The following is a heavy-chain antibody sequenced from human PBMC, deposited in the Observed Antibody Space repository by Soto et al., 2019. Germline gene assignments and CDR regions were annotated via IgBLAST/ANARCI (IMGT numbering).Heavy chain of an antibody. CDR1: GDSISGSPYF. V-gene: IGHV4-39*01. CDR3: ARLQAAVPHY. CDR2: IFYDGYT. J-gene: IGHJ4*02. Sequence: QLQLQESGPGLVMPSETLSLTCTVSGDSISGSPYFWGWIRQPPGKRLEWIGSIFYDGYTLYTPSLRSRVTISVDTSKNPFSLNLASVAAADTATYFCARLQAAVPHYWGQGTLVTVSS. D-gene: IGHD6-13*01.